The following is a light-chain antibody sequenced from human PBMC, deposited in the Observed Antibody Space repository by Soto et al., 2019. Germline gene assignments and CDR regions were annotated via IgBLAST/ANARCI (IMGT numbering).Light chain of an antibody. CDR3: SSYTSSSTVV. CDR1: SCDVGGYNY. CDR2: DVS. V-gene: IGLV2-14*01. J-gene: IGLJ2*01. Sequence: QSALTQPASVSGSPGQSITISCTGTSCDVGGYNYVSWYQQHPGKAPKLMIYDVSNRPSGVSNRFSGYKSGNTASLTISGLQAEDEAEYYCSSYTSSSTVVFGGGTQLTVL.